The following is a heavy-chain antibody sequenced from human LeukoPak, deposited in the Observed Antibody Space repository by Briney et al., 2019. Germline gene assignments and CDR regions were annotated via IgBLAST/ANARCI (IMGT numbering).Heavy chain of an antibody. J-gene: IGHJ4*02. CDR1: VYTFTSYY. V-gene: IGHV1-46*01. Sequence: ASVNVSCKASVYTFTSYYMHWVRQAPGQGLEWMGIFNPSGCSTSYAQKFQGRVTMTTDTSTSTAYMELRSLRSDDTAVYYCARDLTHRRNYDNSGYQIVPAFWGQGTLVTVSS. CDR2: FNPSGCST. D-gene: IGHD3-22*01. CDR3: ARDLTHRRNYDNSGYQIVPAF.